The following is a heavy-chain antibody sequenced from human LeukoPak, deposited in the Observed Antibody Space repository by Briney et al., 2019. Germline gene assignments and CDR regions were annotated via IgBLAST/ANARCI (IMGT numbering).Heavy chain of an antibody. J-gene: IGHJ6*02. V-gene: IGHV3-11*06. CDR3: ARSYYYGMDV. CDR1: GFTFSDYY. Sequence: GGSLRLSCAASGFTFSDYYMSWIRHAPRKGLEGVSYISSSSSYTSYADSVKGRFTISRDNAKNSLYLQMNSLRAEDTAVYYCARSYYYGMDVWGQGTTVTVSS. CDR2: ISSSSSYT.